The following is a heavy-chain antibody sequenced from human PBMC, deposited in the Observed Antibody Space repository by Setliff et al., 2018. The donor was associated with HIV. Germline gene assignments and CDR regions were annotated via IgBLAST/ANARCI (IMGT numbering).Heavy chain of an antibody. CDR1: GGSFSDYY. V-gene: IGHV4-34*01. J-gene: IGHJ4*02. Sequence: PSETLSLTCAVYGGSFSDYYWTWIRQSPGKGLEWIGEINHSGDTNYNPSLKSRVTISVDTSTSTADMELFRLTSDDTAMYYCARGTLGRHFFDYWGLGTLVTV. D-gene: IGHD7-27*01. CDR3: ARGTLGRHFFDY. CDR2: INHSGDT.